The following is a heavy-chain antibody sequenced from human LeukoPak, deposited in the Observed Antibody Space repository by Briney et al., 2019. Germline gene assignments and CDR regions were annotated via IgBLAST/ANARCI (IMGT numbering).Heavy chain of an antibody. J-gene: IGHJ4*02. V-gene: IGHV3-30*18. CDR3: AKDYGGYCSSTSCYHSNY. D-gene: IGHD2-2*01. Sequence: PGRSLRLSCAASGFTFSSYGMHWVRQAPGKGLEWVAVISYDGSNKYYADSVKGRFTISRDNSKNTLYLQMNSLRAEDTAVYYCAKDYGGYCSSTSCYHSNYWGQGTLVTVSS. CDR1: GFTFSSYG. CDR2: ISYDGSNK.